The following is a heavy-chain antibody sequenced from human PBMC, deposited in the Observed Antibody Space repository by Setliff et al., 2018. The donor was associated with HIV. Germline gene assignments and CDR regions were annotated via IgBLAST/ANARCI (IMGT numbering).Heavy chain of an antibody. CDR1: GGSISSQS. CDR3: ARVETTVRGATYAMDV. J-gene: IGHJ6*02. D-gene: IGHD3-10*01. V-gene: IGHV4-59*11. Sequence: SETLSLTCTVSGGSISSQSWSWIRQSPGKGLEWIGSAYYSGSSKHNPSLKSRVTISIDTSKNHFSLKLSSVTAADAAIYYCARVETTVRGATYAMDVWGQGTTVTVSS. CDR2: AYYSGSS.